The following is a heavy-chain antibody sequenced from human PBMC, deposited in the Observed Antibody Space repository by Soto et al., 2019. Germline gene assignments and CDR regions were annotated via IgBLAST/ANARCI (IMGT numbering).Heavy chain of an antibody. J-gene: IGHJ3*02. CDR3: ARARRYSSGSDGVFDI. Sequence: ASGKVSCKASGYTFTSYDINWVRQATGQGLEWMGWMNPNSGNTGYAQKFQGRVTMTRNTSISTAYMELSSLRSEDTAVYYCARARRYSSGSDGVFDIWGQGTMVTVSS. D-gene: IGHD6-19*01. V-gene: IGHV1-8*01. CDR1: GYTFTSYD. CDR2: MNPNSGNT.